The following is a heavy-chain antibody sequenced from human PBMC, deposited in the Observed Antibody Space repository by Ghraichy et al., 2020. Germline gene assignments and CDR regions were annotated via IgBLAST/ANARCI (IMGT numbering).Heavy chain of an antibody. CDR1: GGSISSSAW. D-gene: IGHD3-3*01. CDR3: AGNRLVLRPLEWLPEGYPMDV. J-gene: IGHJ6*02. CDR2: IYHSGST. V-gene: IGHV4-4*02. Sequence: SETPSLTCAVSGGSISSSAWWSWVRQPPGKGLEWIGEIYHSGSTIYNPSLKSRVTISVDKSKNQFSLDLSSVTAGDTAVYYFAGNRLVLRPLEWLPEGYPMDVWGQGTTVTVSS.